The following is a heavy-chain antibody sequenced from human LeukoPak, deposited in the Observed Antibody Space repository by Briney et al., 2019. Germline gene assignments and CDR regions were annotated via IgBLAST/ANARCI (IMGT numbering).Heavy chain of an antibody. J-gene: IGHJ6*03. D-gene: IGHD2-15*01. CDR3: AKGGCSGGSCYSIIVGYYYYMDV. V-gene: IGHV3-23*01. Sequence: AGGSLRLSCAASGFTFSSYAMSWVRQAPGKGLEWVSAISGSGGSTYYADSVKGRFTISRDNSKNTLYLQMNSLRATDTAVYYCAKGGCSGGSCYSIIVGYYYYMDVWGKGTTVTVS. CDR2: ISGSGGST. CDR1: GFTFSSYA.